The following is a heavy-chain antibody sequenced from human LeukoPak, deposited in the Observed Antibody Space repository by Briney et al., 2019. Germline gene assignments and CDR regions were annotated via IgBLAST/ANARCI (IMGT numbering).Heavy chain of an antibody. D-gene: IGHD2-21*01. V-gene: IGHV3-15*07. CDR2: IKSKAYGGTI. CDR1: GFTFSNAW. CDR3: TTDYGSSISSYYYGMDV. Sequence: GGSLRLSCAASGFTFSNAWMNWVRQAPGKGLEWVGRIKSKAYGGTIDYAAPVKGRYTISRDDSKNTLYLQMKSLKTEDTAVYYCTTDYGSSISSYYYGMDVWGQGTTVTVSS. J-gene: IGHJ6*02.